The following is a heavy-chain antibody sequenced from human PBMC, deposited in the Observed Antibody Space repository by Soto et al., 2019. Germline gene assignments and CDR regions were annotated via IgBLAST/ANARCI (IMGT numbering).Heavy chain of an antibody. J-gene: IGHJ3*02. Sequence: FLRLSCAASGFTFSSYAMSWVRQAPGKGLEWVSAISGSGGSTYYADSVKGRFTISRDNSKNTLYLQINSLRAEDTAVYYCAKEGRGITMVRGRGAFDIWGQGTMVTVSS. CDR3: AKEGRGITMVRGRGAFDI. CDR1: GFTFSSYA. CDR2: ISGSGGST. D-gene: IGHD3-10*01. V-gene: IGHV3-23*01.